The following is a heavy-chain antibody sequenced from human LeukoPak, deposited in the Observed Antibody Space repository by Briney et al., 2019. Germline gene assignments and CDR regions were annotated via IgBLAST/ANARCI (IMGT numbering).Heavy chain of an antibody. J-gene: IGHJ5*02. CDR1: GYTFTSYG. CDR2: ISAYNGNT. D-gene: IGHD3-22*01. CDR3: ARDFDSSGYPDLNWFDP. V-gene: IGHV1-18*01. Sequence: ASVKVSCKASGYTFTSYGISWVRQAPGQGLEWMGWISAYNGNTNYAQKLQGRVTMTTDTSTSTAYMELRSLRSDDTAVYYCARDFDSSGYPDLNWFDPWGQGTLVTVSS.